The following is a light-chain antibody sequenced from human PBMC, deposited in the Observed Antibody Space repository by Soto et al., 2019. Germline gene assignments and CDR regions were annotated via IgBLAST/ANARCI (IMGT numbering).Light chain of an antibody. CDR1: SSDVGGYTY. J-gene: IGLJ1*01. CDR2: DVS. V-gene: IGLV2-11*01. CDR3: CSYAGRYTYV. Sequence: QSALTQPRSVSGSPGQSVSISCTGTSSDVGGYTYVSWYQQHPGKAPKVMIYDVSKRPSGVPDRFSGSKSGNTASLTISGLQSEYEADYYCCSYAGRYTYVFGTGTKVTVL.